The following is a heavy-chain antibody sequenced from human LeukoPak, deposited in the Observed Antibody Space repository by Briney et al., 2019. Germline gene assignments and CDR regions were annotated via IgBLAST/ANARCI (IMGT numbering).Heavy chain of an antibody. V-gene: IGHV1-69*05. CDR1: GGTFSSYA. CDR2: IIPIFDTA. J-gene: IGHJ4*02. CDR3: AREGIAVGGLGY. D-gene: IGHD6-19*01. Sequence: SSVKVSCKASGGTFSSYAISWVRQAPGQGLEWMGRIIPIFDTANYAQKFQGRVTITTDESTSTAYMELSSLRSEDTAVYYCAREGIAVGGLGYWGQGTLVTVSS.